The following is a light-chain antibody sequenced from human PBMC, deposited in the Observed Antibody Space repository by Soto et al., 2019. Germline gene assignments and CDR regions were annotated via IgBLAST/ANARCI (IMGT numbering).Light chain of an antibody. CDR3: QQYESTPPT. CDR1: QSVVYSSNHKNY. J-gene: IGKJ2*01. Sequence: DIVMTQSPDSLAVSLGERATINCKSSQSVVYSSNHKNYLAWYQQRPGQPPKLLIYWASTRESGVPDSFSGSGSGTDFTLTISSLPAEDVAVYYCQQYESTPPTFGQGTKLEIK. V-gene: IGKV4-1*01. CDR2: WAS.